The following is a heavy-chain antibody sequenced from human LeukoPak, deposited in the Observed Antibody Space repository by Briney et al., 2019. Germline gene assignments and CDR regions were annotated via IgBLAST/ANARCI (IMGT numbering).Heavy chain of an antibody. D-gene: IGHD2/OR15-2a*01. Sequence: SGPTLVNPTQTLTLTCTFSGFSLSTSGVGVGWIRQPPGKALEWLALIYWNDDKRYSPSLKSRLTITKDTSKNQVVLTMTNMDPVDTATYYCAHRRPRSTIPGDNWFDPWGQGTLVTVSS. CDR1: GFSLSTSGVG. V-gene: IGHV2-5*01. J-gene: IGHJ5*02. CDR3: AHRRPRSTIPGDNWFDP. CDR2: IYWNDDK.